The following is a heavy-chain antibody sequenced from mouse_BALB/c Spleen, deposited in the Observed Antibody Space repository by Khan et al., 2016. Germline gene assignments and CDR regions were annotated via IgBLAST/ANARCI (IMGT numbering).Heavy chain of an antibody. D-gene: IGHD2-10*02. J-gene: IGHJ2*01. CDR2: ISYSGST. CDR1: GYSITSGYG. Sequence: EVKLLESGPGLVKPSQSLSLTCTVTGYSITSGYGWNWIRQFPGNKLEWMGYISYSGSTNYKPSLKSRFSITRDTSKNQFFLQMNYVTTEDTATYYCARTSSINYWGQGTTLTVSS. CDR3: ARTSSINY. V-gene: IGHV3-2*02.